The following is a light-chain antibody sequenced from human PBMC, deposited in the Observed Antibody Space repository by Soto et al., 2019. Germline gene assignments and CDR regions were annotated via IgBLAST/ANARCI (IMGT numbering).Light chain of an antibody. CDR2: GAS. CDR3: QQSYSTPYT. J-gene: IGKJ2*01. CDR1: QSSSSY. Sequence: DIQMTQSPSSLSASVGDTVTITCRASQSSSSYLNWYQQKPGKAPELLIYGASSLQSGVPSRFSGSGSGTDFTLTISSLQPEDFATYYCQQSYSTPYTFGQGTKLEIK. V-gene: IGKV1-39*01.